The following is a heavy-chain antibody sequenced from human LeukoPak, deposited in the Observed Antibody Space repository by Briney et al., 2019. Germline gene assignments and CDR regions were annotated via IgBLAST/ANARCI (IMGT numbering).Heavy chain of an antibody. Sequence: GGSLRLSCAASGFTFSDHYMDWVRQAPGKGLEWVGRSRNRANSYTTEYAASVKGRFTISRDDSKNSLYLQMNSLKTEDTAVYYCARGISDWGQGTLVTVSS. CDR1: GFTFSDHY. CDR3: ARGISD. V-gene: IGHV3-72*01. J-gene: IGHJ4*02. CDR2: SRNRANSYTT.